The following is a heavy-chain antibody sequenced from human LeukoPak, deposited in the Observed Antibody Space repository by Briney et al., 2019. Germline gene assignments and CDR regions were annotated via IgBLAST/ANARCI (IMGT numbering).Heavy chain of an antibody. CDR3: AKGGYYDFWSGYSNWFDP. J-gene: IGHJ5*02. CDR2: IRYDGSNK. CDR1: GFTFSSYG. D-gene: IGHD3-3*01. V-gene: IGHV3-30*02. Sequence: PGGSLRLSCAASGFTFSSYGMHWVRQAPGKGLEWVAFIRYDGSNKYYADSVKGRFTISRDNSKNTLYLQMNSPRAEDTAVYYCAKGGYYDFWSGYSNWFDPWGQGTLVTVSS.